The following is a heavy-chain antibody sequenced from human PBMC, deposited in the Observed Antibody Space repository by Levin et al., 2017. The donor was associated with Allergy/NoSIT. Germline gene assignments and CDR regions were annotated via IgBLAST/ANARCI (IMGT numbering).Heavy chain of an antibody. CDR2: ISYDGSNK. J-gene: IGHJ4*02. CDR1: GFTFSSYA. D-gene: IGHD2-2*01. V-gene: IGHV3-30-3*01. Sequence: GGSLRLSCAASGFTFSSYAMHWVRQAPGKGLEWVAVISYDGSNKYYADSVKGRFTISRDNSKNTLYLQMNSLRAEDTAVYYCARAACSSTSCPIWFDYWGQGTLVTVSS. CDR3: ARAACSSTSCPIWFDY.